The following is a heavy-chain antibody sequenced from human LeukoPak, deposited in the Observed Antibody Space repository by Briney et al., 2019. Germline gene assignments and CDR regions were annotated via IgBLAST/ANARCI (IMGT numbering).Heavy chain of an antibody. V-gene: IGHV3-21*01. CDR3: ARFMVRGVIITDLFDY. D-gene: IGHD3-10*01. CDR1: GFTFSSYS. Sequence: PGGSLRLSCAASGFTFSSYSMNWVRQAPGKGLEWVSSISSSSSYIYYADSVKGRFTISRDSAKNSLYLQMNSLRAEDTAVHYCARFMVRGVIITDLFDYWGQGTLVTVSS. CDR2: ISSSSSYI. J-gene: IGHJ4*02.